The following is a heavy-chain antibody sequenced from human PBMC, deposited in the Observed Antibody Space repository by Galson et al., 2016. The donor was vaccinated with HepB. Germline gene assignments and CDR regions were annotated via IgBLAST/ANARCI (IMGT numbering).Heavy chain of an antibody. CDR3: ARETVTPRGPPLYFYGMGV. D-gene: IGHD3-9*01. CDR1: GYTFSSYG. J-gene: IGHJ6*02. CDR2: ISTYNGNT. V-gene: IGHV1-18*01. Sequence: SVKVSCKASGYTFSSYGISWVRQAPGQGLEWMGWISTYNGNTNYAQNLQGRVTMTTDTSTSTAYMGLRSLGSDDTAGYYCARETVTPRGPPLYFYGMGVWGQGTTVNVSS.